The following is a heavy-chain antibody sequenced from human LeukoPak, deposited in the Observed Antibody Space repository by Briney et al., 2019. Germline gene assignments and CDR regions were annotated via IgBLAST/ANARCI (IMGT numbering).Heavy chain of an antibody. Sequence: RGESLKISCKGSGYSFTNYWVVWVRQMPGKGLEWMGIINPGNSDTRYSPSFQGLVTISVDKSIGTAYPQWSSLEASDTAMYYCARRLIPSGSSSGGWFDPWGQGTLVTVSS. D-gene: IGHD1-26*01. CDR3: ARRLIPSGSSSGGWFDP. CDR1: GYSFTNYW. J-gene: IGHJ5*02. CDR2: INPGNSDT. V-gene: IGHV5-51*01.